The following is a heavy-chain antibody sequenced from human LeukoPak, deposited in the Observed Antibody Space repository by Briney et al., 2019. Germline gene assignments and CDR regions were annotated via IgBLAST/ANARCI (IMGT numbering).Heavy chain of an antibody. CDR3: VRRGNTSWNYFDY. J-gene: IGHJ4*02. Sequence: SETLSLTCTVSGGSINSHYWSWIRQPPGKGLEGIGDIYYSGSTKYNPSLKSRVTISVDTSKNHLSLKLSSVLAADTAIYYCVRRGNTSWNYFDYWGQGILVTVSS. D-gene: IGHD2-2*01. CDR1: GGSINSHY. V-gene: IGHV4-59*08. CDR2: IYYSGST.